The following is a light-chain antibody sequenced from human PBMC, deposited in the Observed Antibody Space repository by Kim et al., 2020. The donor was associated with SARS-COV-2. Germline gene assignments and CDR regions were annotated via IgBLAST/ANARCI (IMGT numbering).Light chain of an antibody. Sequence: EIVLTQSPGTLSLSPGERATLSCRASQSVSSSYLAWYQQKPGQAPRLLIYGASSRATGIPDRFSGSGSGTDFTLTISRLEPEDFAVYYYQGCGSTPTFGQGTKLEI. CDR3: QGCGSTPT. CDR2: GAS. J-gene: IGKJ2*01. V-gene: IGKV3-20*01. CDR1: QSVSSSY.